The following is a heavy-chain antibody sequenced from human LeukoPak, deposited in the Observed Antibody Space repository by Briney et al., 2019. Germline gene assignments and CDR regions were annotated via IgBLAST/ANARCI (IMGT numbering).Heavy chain of an antibody. D-gene: IGHD3-9*01. CDR3: ARDVGWLFDY. Sequence: SQTLSLTCTVSGGSINNPNYYWSWIRQPAGKGLEWIGRISTTGSTYGPSLKSRAIISIDTSKNQFSPILSSATAADTAVYYCARDVGWLFDYWGQGTLVTVSS. V-gene: IGHV4-61*02. J-gene: IGHJ4*02. CDR2: ISTTGST. CDR1: GGSINNPNYY.